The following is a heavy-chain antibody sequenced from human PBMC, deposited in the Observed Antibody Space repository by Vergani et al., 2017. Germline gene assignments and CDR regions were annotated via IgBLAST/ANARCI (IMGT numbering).Heavy chain of an antibody. CDR2: INAGDGNT. CDR1: GGTFSSYA. Sequence: QVQLVQSGAEVKKPGSSVKVSCKASGGTFSSYAISWVRQAPGQRLEWMGWINAGDGNTKYSQKFQGRVTITRDTSASTAYMELSSLRSEDTAVYYCARDPTIFGVAPPYYYYYYYMDVWGKGTTVTVSS. V-gene: IGHV1-3*01. CDR3: ARDPTIFGVAPPYYYYYYYMDV. D-gene: IGHD3-3*01. J-gene: IGHJ6*03.